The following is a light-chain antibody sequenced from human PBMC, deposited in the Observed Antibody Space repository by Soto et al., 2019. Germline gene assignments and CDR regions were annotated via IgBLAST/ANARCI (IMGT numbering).Light chain of an antibody. J-gene: IGKJ1*01. CDR2: GAS. Sequence: EIVMTQSPAPLSVSPGGRATPSCMASQSISDTLAWYQQKPGQAPRLLIHGASTRATGFPARFSGSGSGTDFTLTISSLQSEDFAVYYCQQYNNWPWTFGQGTKVDIK. CDR3: QQYNNWPWT. V-gene: IGKV3-15*01. CDR1: QSISDT.